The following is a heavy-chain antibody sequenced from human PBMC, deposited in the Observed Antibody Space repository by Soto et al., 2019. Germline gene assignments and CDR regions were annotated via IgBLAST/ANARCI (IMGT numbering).Heavy chain of an antibody. CDR3: AKGRAYCSGGSCPTYGMDV. D-gene: IGHD2-15*01. V-gene: IGHV3-30*18. CDR1: GFTFSSYG. Sequence: GGSLRLSCAASGFTFSSYGMHWVRQAPGKGLDWVAVISYDGSNKYYADSVKGRFTISRDNSKNTLYLQMNSLRAEDTAVYYCAKGRAYCSGGSCPTYGMDVWGQGTTVTVSS. J-gene: IGHJ6*02. CDR2: ISYDGSNK.